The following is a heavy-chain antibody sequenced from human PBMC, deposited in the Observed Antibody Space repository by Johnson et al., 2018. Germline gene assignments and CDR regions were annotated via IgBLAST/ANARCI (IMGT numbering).Heavy chain of an antibody. CDR2: IYSGGST. V-gene: IGHV3-66*02. CDR3: AKETGYDYVLGH. CDR1: GFTVSSNY. Sequence: EVQLVESGGGLVQPGGSLRLSCAASGFTVSSNYMSWVRQAPGKGLEWVSVIYSGGSTYYADSVKGRFTISRDNSKNTLYLQMKSLRAEDTAVYYCAKETGYDYVLGHWGQGTLVTVSS. D-gene: IGHD3-16*01. J-gene: IGHJ1*01.